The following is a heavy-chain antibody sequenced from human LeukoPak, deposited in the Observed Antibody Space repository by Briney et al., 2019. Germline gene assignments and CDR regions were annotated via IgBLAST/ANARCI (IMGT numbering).Heavy chain of an antibody. CDR3: AREDATVTSIDY. Sequence: ASVKVSCKASGYTFTSYDINWVRQATGQGLEWMGWMNPNSGNTSYAQKFQGRVTMTRNASISTAYMELSSLRSEDTAVYYCAREDATVTSIDYWGQGTLVTVSS. D-gene: IGHD4-17*01. V-gene: IGHV1-8*01. CDR2: MNPNSGNT. CDR1: GYTFTSYD. J-gene: IGHJ4*02.